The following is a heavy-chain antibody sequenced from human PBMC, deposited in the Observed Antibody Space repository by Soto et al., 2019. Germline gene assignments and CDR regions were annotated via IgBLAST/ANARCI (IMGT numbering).Heavy chain of an antibody. J-gene: IGHJ4*02. D-gene: IGHD1-26*01. V-gene: IGHV4-59*01. CDR3: ARGRPWELYDY. CDR2: IYYSGTT. Sequence: PSETLSLTCTVSGGSIISYFWSWIRQPPGKGLEWIGYIYYSGTTNYNPSLKSRVTISVDTSRNQFSVKLNSMTAADTAVYYCARGRPWELYDYWGQGTLVTVSS. CDR1: GGSIISYF.